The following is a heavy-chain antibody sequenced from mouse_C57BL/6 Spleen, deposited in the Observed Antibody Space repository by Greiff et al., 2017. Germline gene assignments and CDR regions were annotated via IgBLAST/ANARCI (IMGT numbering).Heavy chain of an antibody. CDR1: GFNIKDYY. Sequence: VQLQQSGAELVKPGASVKLSCTASGFNIKDYYMHWVKQRTEQGLEWIGRIDPEDGDTKYAPKFQGKATITADTSSNTAYLQLSSLTSEDTAVYYCAYRDGYWYFDVWGTGTTVTVSS. CDR3: AYRDGYWYFDV. V-gene: IGHV14-2*01. D-gene: IGHD2-3*01. CDR2: IDPEDGDT. J-gene: IGHJ1*03.